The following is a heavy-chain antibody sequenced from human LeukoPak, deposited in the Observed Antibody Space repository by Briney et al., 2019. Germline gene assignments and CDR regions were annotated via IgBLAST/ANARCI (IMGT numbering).Heavy chain of an antibody. D-gene: IGHD5-18*01. CDR3: ARGYSHGYFDY. V-gene: IGHV1-46*01. CDR1: GYIFTNYY. Sequence: GASVKVSCKASGYIFTNYYMHWVRQAPGQGLEWMGIINPDSGSTNYAQKFQGRVTMTRDTSTGTVYMELSSLRSEDTAIYYCARGYSHGYFDYWGQGILVAVSS. CDR2: INPDSGST. J-gene: IGHJ4*02.